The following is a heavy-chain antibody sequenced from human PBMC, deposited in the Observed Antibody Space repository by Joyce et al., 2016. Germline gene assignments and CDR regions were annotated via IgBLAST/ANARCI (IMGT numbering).Heavy chain of an antibody. Sequence: QVQLVQSGAEVKKPGASVRVSCKVSGDTLTELSMHWVRQAPGKGLEWMGGFDPEDGETIYAQKFQGRVTMTEDTSTDIAYMELSSLRSDDTAVYYCAGGIGSTFDYWDQGTLVTVSS. J-gene: IGHJ4*02. D-gene: IGHD3-16*01. CDR1: GDTLTELS. CDR3: AGGIGSTFDY. V-gene: IGHV1-24*01. CDR2: FDPEDGET.